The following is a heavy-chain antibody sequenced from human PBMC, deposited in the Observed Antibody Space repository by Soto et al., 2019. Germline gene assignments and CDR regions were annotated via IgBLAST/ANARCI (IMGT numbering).Heavy chain of an antibody. CDR1: GGSISSYY. D-gene: IGHD3-3*01. V-gene: IGHV4-59*01. CDR3: ARGGNYDCWSGYGYYYYGMDV. Sequence: SETLSLTCTVSGGSISSYYWSWIRQPPGKGLEWIGYIYYSGSTNYNPSLKSRVTISVDTSKNQFSLKLSSVTAADTAVYYCARGGNYDCWSGYGYYYYGMDVWGQGTTVTVSS. J-gene: IGHJ6*02. CDR2: IYYSGST.